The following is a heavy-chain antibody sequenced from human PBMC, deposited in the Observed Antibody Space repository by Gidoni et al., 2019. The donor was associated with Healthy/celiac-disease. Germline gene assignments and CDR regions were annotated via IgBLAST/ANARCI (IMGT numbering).Heavy chain of an antibody. J-gene: IGHJ6*02. CDR3: ARGGTTVTYYYYGMDV. CDR1: GYTFTSYY. V-gene: IGHV1-46*01. D-gene: IGHD4-17*01. CDR2: INPSGGST. Sequence: QVQLVQSGAAVKKPGASVKVSCKASGYTFTSYYMHWVRQAPGQGLEWMGIINPSGGSTSYAQKFQGRVTMTRDTSTSTVYMELSSLRSEDTAVYYCARGGTTVTYYYYGMDVWGQGTTVTVSS.